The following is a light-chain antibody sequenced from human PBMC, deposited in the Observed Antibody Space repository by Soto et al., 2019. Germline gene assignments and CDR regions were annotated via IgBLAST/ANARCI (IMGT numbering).Light chain of an antibody. J-gene: IGKJ4*01. CDR3: QQYSRCPLT. V-gene: IGKV3-15*01. Sequence: ETVMMPSPANMSVSGRGGAPRGCRASQSVSSNLAWYQQKPGQAPSLLIYGASTRATGTPARFSGSESGTAYALTLSSLQSEDSAVHYYQQYSRCPLTFGGGTKVDI. CDR1: QSVSSN. CDR2: GAS.